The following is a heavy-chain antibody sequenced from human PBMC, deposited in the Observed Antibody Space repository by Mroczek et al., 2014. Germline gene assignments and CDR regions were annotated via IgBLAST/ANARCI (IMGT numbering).Heavy chain of an antibody. CDR2: IYTSGST. V-gene: IGHV4-61*02. D-gene: IGHD3-22*01. CDR1: GGSISSGSYY. Sequence: QVQLVESGPGLVKPSQTLSLTCTVSGGSISSGSYYWSWIRQPAGKGLEWIGRIYTSGSTNYNPSLKSRVTMSVDTSKNQFSLKLSSVTAADTAVYYCARALGDSSGYRYAFDIWGQGTMVTVSS. CDR3: ARALGDSSGYRYAFDI. J-gene: IGHJ3*02.